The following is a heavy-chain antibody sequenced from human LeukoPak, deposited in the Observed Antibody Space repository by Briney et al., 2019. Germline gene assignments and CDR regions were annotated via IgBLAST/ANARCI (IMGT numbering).Heavy chain of an antibody. CDR3: ARVRSLGYDFWSGYFSGYYYYMDV. D-gene: IGHD3-3*01. J-gene: IGHJ6*03. Sequence: GGSLRLXCAASGFTYDDYGMSWVRRAPGKGLESVSGINWNGGSTGYADSVKGRFTISRDNAKNSLYLQMNSLRAEDTALYYCARVRSLGYDFWSGYFSGYYYYMDVWGKGTTVTVSS. CDR2: INWNGGST. CDR1: GFTYDDYG. V-gene: IGHV3-20*04.